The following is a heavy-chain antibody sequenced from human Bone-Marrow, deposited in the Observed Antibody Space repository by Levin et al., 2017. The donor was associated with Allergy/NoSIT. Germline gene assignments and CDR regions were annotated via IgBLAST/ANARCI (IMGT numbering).Heavy chain of an antibody. D-gene: IGHD2-21*02. CDR1: GASITSPDYY. J-gene: IGHJ4*02. CDR3: VRGAFFPDSDRRLDY. V-gene: IGHV4-30-4*01. CDR2: IFYTGTT. Sequence: SETLSLTCSVSGASITSPDYYWTWVRQPPGKGLEWIGYIFYTGTTHYNTSLKSRVTISVDTSKSQFSLKLNSVTAADTAVYYCVRGAFFPDSDRRLDYWGQGTLVTVSS.